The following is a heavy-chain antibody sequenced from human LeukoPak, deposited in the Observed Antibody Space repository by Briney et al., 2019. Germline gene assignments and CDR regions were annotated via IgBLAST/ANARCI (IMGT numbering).Heavy chain of an antibody. CDR1: GYTFTDFC. Sequence: GDSLKISCKTSGYTFTDFCIGWVRQMPGKGLECMGVLYPIASVSKYSLSFQGQVTISGDKSLNTAYLQWSSLKASDTGIYYCVRLWDNCFDYWGQGTLVTVSS. CDR2: LYPIASVS. J-gene: IGHJ4*02. D-gene: IGHD1-20*01. V-gene: IGHV5-51*01. CDR3: VRLWDNCFDY.